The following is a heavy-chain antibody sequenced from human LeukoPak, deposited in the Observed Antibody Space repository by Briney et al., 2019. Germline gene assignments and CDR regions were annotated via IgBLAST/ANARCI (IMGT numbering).Heavy chain of an antibody. J-gene: IGHJ4*02. D-gene: IGHD2/OR15-2a*01. CDR3: ARERTTIVSGTTIGAY. V-gene: IGHV3-48*03. CDR2: ITGSGDTI. CDR1: GFTFSSYE. Sequence: GGSLRLSCSASGFTFSSYEMNWVRQAPGKGLEWISYITGSGDTIYYADSVKGRFTISRDNAKNSLFLQMNSLTADDTAVYYCARERTTIVSGTTIGAYWGQGTLVAVSS.